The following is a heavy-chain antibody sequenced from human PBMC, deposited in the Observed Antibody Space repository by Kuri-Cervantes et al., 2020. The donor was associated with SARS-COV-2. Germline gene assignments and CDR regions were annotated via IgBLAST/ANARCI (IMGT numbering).Heavy chain of an antibody. V-gene: IGHV3-30*04. J-gene: IGHJ4*02. CDR1: GFTFTSHA. CDR3: AKAATYYYGSGSYRN. Sequence: GGSLRLSCAASGFTFTSHAMHWVRQAPGKGLEWVAVISYDGSNKYYADSVKGRFTISRDNSKNTLYLQMNSLRAEDTAVYYCAKAATYYYGSGSYRNWGQGTLVTVSS. CDR2: ISYDGSNK. D-gene: IGHD3-10*01.